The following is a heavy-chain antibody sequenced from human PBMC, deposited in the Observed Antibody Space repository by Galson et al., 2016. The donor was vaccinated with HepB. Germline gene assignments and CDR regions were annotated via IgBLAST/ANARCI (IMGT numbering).Heavy chain of an antibody. Sequence: SLRLSCAASGITFRNCWMNWVRQAPGKGLEHVSSLRSNGDNTYYADFVKGRFTISRDNSKSQLFLQMRSLTAEDTALYFCVKDRGASNKHILDVWGQGTMVTVSS. J-gene: IGHJ6*02. CDR3: VKDRGASNKHILDV. CDR1: GITFRNCW. D-gene: IGHD4-11*01. CDR2: LRSNGDNT. V-gene: IGHV3-64D*06.